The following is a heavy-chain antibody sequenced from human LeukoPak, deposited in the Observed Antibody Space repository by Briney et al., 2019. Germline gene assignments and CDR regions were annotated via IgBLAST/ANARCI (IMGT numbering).Heavy chain of an antibody. CDR1: GFTVSSNY. CDR2: IYSGGST. V-gene: IGHV3-53*01. D-gene: IGHD2-15*01. Sequence: GGSLRLSCAASGFTVSSNYMSWVRQAPGKGLEWVSVIYSGGSTYYADSVKGRFTISRDNSKNTLYLQMNSLRAEDTAVYYCGTGYCGGGNCYYFDYWGQGTLVTVSS. J-gene: IGHJ4*02. CDR3: GTGYCGGGNCYYFDY.